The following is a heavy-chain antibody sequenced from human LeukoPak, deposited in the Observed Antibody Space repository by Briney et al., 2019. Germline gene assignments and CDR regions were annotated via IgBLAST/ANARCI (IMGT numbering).Heavy chain of an antibody. CDR3: ARDPYSYGPWAFDI. CDR2: ISSSSSYI. D-gene: IGHD5-18*01. Sequence: GGSLRLSCAASGFTFSSYSMNWVRQAPGKGLEWVSSISSSSSYIYYADSVKGRFTISRDNAKNSLYLQMNSLRAEDTAVYYCARDPYSYGPWAFDIWGQGTMVTVSS. J-gene: IGHJ3*02. V-gene: IGHV3-21*01. CDR1: GFTFSSYS.